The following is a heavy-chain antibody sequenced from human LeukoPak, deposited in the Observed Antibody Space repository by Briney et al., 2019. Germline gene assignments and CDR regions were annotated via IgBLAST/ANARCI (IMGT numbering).Heavy chain of an antibody. D-gene: IGHD6-13*01. Sequence: SGGSLRLSCAASGFTFSNSGMHWVRQAPGKGLEWVAVISYDGSNKYYADSVKGRFTISRDNSNNTLYLQMNSLRAEDTAVYYCARHSRGRWYVFDYWGQGTLVTVSS. CDR3: ARHSRGRWYVFDY. J-gene: IGHJ4*02. CDR1: GFTFSNSG. V-gene: IGHV3-30*03. CDR2: ISYDGSNK.